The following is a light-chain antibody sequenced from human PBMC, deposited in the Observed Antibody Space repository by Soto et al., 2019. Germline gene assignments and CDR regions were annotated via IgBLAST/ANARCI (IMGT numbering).Light chain of an antibody. V-gene: IGKV1-27*01. Sequence: DIQMTQSPSSLSASVGDRVTISCRASQGISNHLAWYQQKPGKVPELMIYAAYTLQSGVPSRFSGSGSGTDFTLTISSLQPEDVATYFCQKYNSAPQTFGPGTKVDI. CDR3: QKYNSAPQT. CDR1: QGISNH. CDR2: AAY. J-gene: IGKJ3*01.